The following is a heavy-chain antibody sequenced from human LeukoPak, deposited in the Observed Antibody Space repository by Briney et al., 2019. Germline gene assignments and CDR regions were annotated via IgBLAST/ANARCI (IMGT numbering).Heavy chain of an antibody. CDR2: ISSSGSTI. CDR1: RFTFSDYY. V-gene: IGHV3-11*01. Sequence: RTAVSLRLSCAASRFTFSDYYMSWNPQAPGKELMGVSYISSSGSTIYYADSVKGRFTISRDNAKNSLYLQMHSLRAEDTAVYYCARDDRGYWGQGTLVTVSS. J-gene: IGHJ4*02. CDR3: ARDDRGY.